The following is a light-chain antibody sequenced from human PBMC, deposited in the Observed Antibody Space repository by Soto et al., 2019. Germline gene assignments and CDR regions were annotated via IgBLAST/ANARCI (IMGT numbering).Light chain of an antibody. CDR2: LAS. V-gene: IGKV1-9*01. J-gene: IGKJ4*01. CDR3: QQLYGYPLT. CDR1: QDISRS. Sequence: IQLTQSPSSLSASVGDRVTITCRASQDISRSLAWYQQRPGRAPRLLIYLASNLQSGVPSRFSGSGSGTDFTLTIDGLQPEDFETYHCQQLYGYPLTFGGGTRVEIK.